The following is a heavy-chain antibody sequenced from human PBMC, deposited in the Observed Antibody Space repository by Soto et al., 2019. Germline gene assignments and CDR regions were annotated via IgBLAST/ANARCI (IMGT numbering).Heavy chain of an antibody. CDR3: AGGVIWFGEVISYYYYYMDV. Sequence: GGSLRLSCAASGFTFSSYSMNWVRQAPGKGLEWVSSISSSSSYIYYADSVKGRFTISRDNAKNSLYLQMNSLRAEDTAVYYCAGGVIWFGEVISYYYYYMDVWGKGTTVTVSS. CDR1: GFTFSSYS. V-gene: IGHV3-21*01. CDR2: ISSSSSYI. J-gene: IGHJ6*03. D-gene: IGHD3-10*01.